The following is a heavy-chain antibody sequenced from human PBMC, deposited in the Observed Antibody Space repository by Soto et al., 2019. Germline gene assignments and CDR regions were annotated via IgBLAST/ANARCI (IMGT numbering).Heavy chain of an antibody. Sequence: GGSLRLSCVASGFTFSSYAMSWVRQAPGKGLEWVSAISGSGGSTHYADSVKGRFTISRDNSKNTMFLQMNSLRAEDTAVYYCAKEPGILTGYYFDYWGQGTLVTVSS. V-gene: IGHV3-23*01. CDR3: AKEPGILTGYYFDY. D-gene: IGHD3-9*01. CDR1: GFTFSSYA. J-gene: IGHJ4*02. CDR2: ISGSGGST.